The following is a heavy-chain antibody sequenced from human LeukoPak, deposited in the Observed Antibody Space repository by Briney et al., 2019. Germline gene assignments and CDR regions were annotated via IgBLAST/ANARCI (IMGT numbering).Heavy chain of an antibody. J-gene: IGHJ3*02. CDR2: ISSSGSTI. CDR1: GFTFSSYE. V-gene: IGHV3-48*03. Sequence: GGSLRLSCAASGFTFSSYEMNGVRQAPGKGLEGVSYISSSGSTIYYAASVKGRFTISRDNAKNSLYMQMNSLRAEDTAVYYCARDTDAFDIWGQGTMVTVSS. CDR3: ARDTDAFDI.